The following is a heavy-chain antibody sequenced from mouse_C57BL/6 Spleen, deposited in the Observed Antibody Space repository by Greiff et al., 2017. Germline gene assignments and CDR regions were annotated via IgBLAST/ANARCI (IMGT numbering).Heavy chain of an antibody. V-gene: IGHV1-5*01. J-gene: IGHJ3*01. Sequence: EVQLQQSGTVLARPGASVKMSCKTSGYTFTSYWMHWVKQRPGQGLEWIGAIYPGNSDTSYNQKFKGKAKLTAVTSASTAYMELSSLTNEDSALYYCTRSSHGSSYAWFAYWGQGTLVTVSA. CDR2: IYPGNSDT. CDR3: TRSSHGSSYAWFAY. D-gene: IGHD1-1*01. CDR1: GYTFTSYW.